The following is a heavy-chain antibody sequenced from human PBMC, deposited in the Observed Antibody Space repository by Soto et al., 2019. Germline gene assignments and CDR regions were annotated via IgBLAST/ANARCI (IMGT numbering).Heavy chain of an antibody. CDR3: ARHWNTVPSNGFDP. V-gene: IGHV4-39*01. Sequence: PSETLSLTCTVSGGSISSSSYYWGWIRQPPGKGLEWIGSIYYSGSTYSNPSLKSRVTISVDTSKNQFSLKLSSVTAADTAVYYCARHWNTVPSNGFDPWGQGTLVTVPS. CDR2: IYYSGST. D-gene: IGHD1-1*01. CDR1: GGSISSSSYY. J-gene: IGHJ5*02.